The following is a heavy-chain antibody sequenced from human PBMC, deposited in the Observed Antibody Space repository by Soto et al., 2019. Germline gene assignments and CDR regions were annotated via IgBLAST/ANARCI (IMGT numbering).Heavy chain of an antibody. J-gene: IGHJ4*02. CDR2: ISSSGSTI. CDR1: GCTFSSYE. V-gene: IGHV3-48*03. CDR3: ARGDYYDSSGYYYGFDY. Sequence: EVQLVESGGGLVQPGGSLRLSCAASGCTFSSYEMNWVRQAPGKGLEWVSYISSSGSTIYYADSVKGRFTISRDNAKNSLYLQMNSLRAEDTAVYYCARGDYYDSSGYYYGFDYWGQGTLVTVSS. D-gene: IGHD3-22*01.